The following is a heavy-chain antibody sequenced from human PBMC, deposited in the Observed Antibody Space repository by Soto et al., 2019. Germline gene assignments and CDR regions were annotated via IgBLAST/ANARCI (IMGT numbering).Heavy chain of an antibody. CDR2: IYHSGST. D-gene: IGHD6-19*01. J-gene: IGHJ6*02. CDR1: GYSISSGYY. CDR3: AGLTGIAVAGPTGYYYYGMDV. V-gene: IGHV4-38-2*01. Sequence: SETLSLTCAVSGYSISSGYYWGWIRQPPGKGLEWIGSIYHSGSTYYDPSLKSRVTISVDTSKNQFSLKLSSVTAADTAVYYCAGLTGIAVAGPTGYYYYGMDVWGQGTTVTVSS.